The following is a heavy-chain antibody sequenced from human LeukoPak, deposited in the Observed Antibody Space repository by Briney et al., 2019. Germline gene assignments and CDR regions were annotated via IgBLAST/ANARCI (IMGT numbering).Heavy chain of an antibody. D-gene: IGHD3-22*01. CDR3: ARDLGAGGGYYEVNWFDP. J-gene: IGHJ5*02. CDR2: INPNSGGT. Sequence: ASVKVSCKASGYTFTGYYMHWVRQAPGQGLEWMGWINPNSGGTNYAQKFQGRATMTRDTSISTAYMELSRLRSDDTAVYYCARDLGAGGGYYEVNWFDPWGQGTLVTVSS. CDR1: GYTFTGYY. V-gene: IGHV1-2*02.